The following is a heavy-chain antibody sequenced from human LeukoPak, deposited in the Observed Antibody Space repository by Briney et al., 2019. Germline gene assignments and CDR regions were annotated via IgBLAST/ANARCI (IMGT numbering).Heavy chain of an antibody. CDR2: IYYSGST. CDR3: ASDNYGANSGFDY. J-gene: IGHJ4*02. CDR1: GGSISSYY. V-gene: IGHV4-59*01. Sequence: SETLSLTSTVSGGSISSYYWSWIRQPPGKGLEWIGYIYYSGSTNYNPSLKSRVTTSVNTSKNQFALKLSSVTAADTAVYYCASDNYGANSGFDYWGQGTLVTVSS. D-gene: IGHD4-23*01.